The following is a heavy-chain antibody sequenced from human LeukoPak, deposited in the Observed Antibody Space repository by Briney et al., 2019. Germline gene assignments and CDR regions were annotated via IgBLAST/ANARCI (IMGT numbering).Heavy chain of an antibody. D-gene: IGHD1-26*01. CDR1: GFTFSSYG. CDR2: IRYDGSNK. Sequence: GGSLRLSCAASGFTFSSYGMHWVRQAPGKGLEWVAFIRYDGSNKYYADSVKGRFTISRDNSKNMLYLQMNSLRAEDTAVYYCAKDSRSGSYYQYYFDYWGQGTLVTVSS. CDR3: AKDSRSGSYYQYYFDY. V-gene: IGHV3-30*02. J-gene: IGHJ4*02.